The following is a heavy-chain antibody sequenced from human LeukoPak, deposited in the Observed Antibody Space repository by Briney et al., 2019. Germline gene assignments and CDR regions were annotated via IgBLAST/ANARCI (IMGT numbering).Heavy chain of an antibody. J-gene: IGHJ4*02. CDR2: IYTSGST. Sequence: SETLSLTCTVSGGSISSGSYYWSWIRQPAGTGLEWIGRIYTSGSTNYNPSLKSRVTISVDTSKNQFSLKLSSVTAADTAVYCCARDLGAIDWGQGTLVTVSS. V-gene: IGHV4-61*02. CDR1: GGSISSGSYY. CDR3: ARDLGAID. D-gene: IGHD2-2*01.